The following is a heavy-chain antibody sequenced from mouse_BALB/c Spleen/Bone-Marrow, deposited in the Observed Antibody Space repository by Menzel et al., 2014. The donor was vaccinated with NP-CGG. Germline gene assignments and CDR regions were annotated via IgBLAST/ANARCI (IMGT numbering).Heavy chain of an antibody. CDR3: AKHRLTYYAMDY. V-gene: IGHV2-6-5*01. J-gene: IGHJ4*01. CDR1: GFSLTDYG. Sequence: VHLVESGPGLVAPSQSLSITCTVSGFSLTDYGLSWIRQPPGKGLEWLGVIWGGGSTYYNSALKSRLSISKDNSKGXVFLKMNSLQTDDTAMYYCAKHRLTYYAMDYWGQGTSVTVSS. D-gene: IGHD1-3*01. CDR2: IWGGGST.